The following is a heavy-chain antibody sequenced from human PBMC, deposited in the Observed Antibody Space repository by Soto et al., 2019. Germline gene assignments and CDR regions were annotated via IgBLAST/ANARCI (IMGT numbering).Heavy chain of an antibody. CDR3: ARRDYDFWSGYYNPPVDYYYYYMDV. J-gene: IGHJ6*03. Sequence: SETLSLTCTVSGGSISSSSYYWGWIRQPPGKGLEWIGSIYYSGSTYYNPSLKSRVTISVDTSKNQFSLKLSSVTAADTAVYYCARRDYDFWSGYYNPPVDYYYYYMDVWGKGTTVTVSS. CDR2: IYYSGST. CDR1: GGSISSSSYY. V-gene: IGHV4-39*01. D-gene: IGHD3-3*01.